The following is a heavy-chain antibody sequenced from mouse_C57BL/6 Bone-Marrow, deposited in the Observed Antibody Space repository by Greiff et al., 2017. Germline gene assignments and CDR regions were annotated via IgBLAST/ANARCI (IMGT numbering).Heavy chain of an antibody. D-gene: IGHD1-1*01. CDR3: ARTPYCDGSSYERYFDV. CDR1: GYTFTSYG. CDR2: IYPRSGNT. V-gene: IGHV1-81*01. Sequence: QVQLQQSGAELARPGASVKLSCKASGYTFTSYGISWVKQRTGQGLEWIGEIYPRSGNTYYNEKFKGKATLTADKSSSTAYMELRSLTSVDSAVYFCARTPYCDGSSYERYFDVWGTGTTVTVSS. J-gene: IGHJ1*03.